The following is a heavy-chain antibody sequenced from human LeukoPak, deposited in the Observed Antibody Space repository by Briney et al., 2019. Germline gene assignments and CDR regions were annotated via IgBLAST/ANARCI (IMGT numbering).Heavy chain of an antibody. CDR1: GGSFSGYY. V-gene: IGHV4-34*01. D-gene: IGHD2-2*01. CDR2: INHSGST. J-gene: IGHJ4*02. Sequence: SETLSLTCAVYGGSFSGYYWSWIRQPPGKGLEWIEEINHSGSTNYNPSLKSRVTISVDTSKNQFSLKLSSVTAADTAVYYCARWRSEGYCSSTSCPSGFDYWGQGTLVTVSS. CDR3: ARWRSEGYCSSTSCPSGFDY.